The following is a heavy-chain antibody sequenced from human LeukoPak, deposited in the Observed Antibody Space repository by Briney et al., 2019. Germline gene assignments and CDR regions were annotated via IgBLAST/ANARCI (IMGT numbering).Heavy chain of an antibody. CDR3: ARTPYYYYYGMDV. J-gene: IGHJ6*02. V-gene: IGHV4-34*01. D-gene: IGHD2-15*01. Sequence: SETLSLTCSVYGGSFSGYYWSWIRQPPGKGPEWIGEINHSGFTNYNPSLKSRVTISVDTSKNHFSLKLSSVTAADTAVYYCARTPYYYYYGMDVWGQGTTVTVSS. CDR1: GGSFSGYY. CDR2: INHSGFT.